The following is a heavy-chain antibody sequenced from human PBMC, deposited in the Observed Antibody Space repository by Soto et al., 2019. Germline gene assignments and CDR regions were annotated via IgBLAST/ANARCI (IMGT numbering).Heavy chain of an antibody. J-gene: IGHJ4*02. CDR3: AKVHPQRSTVVFSYFDY. V-gene: IGHV3-43*01. CDR2: ISWDGGST. Sequence: GGSLRLSCAASGFTFDDYTMHWVRQAPGKGLEWVSLISWDGGSTYYADSVKGRFTISRDNSKISLYLQMNSLRTEDTALYYCAKVHPQRSTVVFSYFDYWGQGTLVTVSS. D-gene: IGHD4-17*01. CDR1: GFTFDDYT.